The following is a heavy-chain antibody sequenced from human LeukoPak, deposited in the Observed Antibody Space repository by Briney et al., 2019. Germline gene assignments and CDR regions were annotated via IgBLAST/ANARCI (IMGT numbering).Heavy chain of an antibody. CDR2: ISYDGSNK. V-gene: IGHV3-30*04. CDR1: GFTFSSYA. Sequence: GGSLRLSCAASGFTFSSYAMHWVRQAPGKGLEWVAVISYDGSNKYYADSVKGRFTISRDNAKNSLYLQMNSLRAEDTAVYYCARVRAVSKRFVTMVRGMKNEYYFDYWGQGTLVTVSS. CDR3: ARVRAVSKRFVTMVRGMKNEYYFDY. D-gene: IGHD3-10*01. J-gene: IGHJ4*02.